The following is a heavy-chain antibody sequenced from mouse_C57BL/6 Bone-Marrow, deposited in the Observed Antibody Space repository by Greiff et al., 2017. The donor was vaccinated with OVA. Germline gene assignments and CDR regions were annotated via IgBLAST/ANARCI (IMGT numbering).Heavy chain of an antibody. CDR3: ARDHGYHWYFDV. J-gene: IGHJ1*03. CDR2: ISYSGST. Sequence: DVKLQESGPGMVKPSQSLSLTCTVTGYSITSGYDWHWIRHFPGNKLEWMGYISYSGSTNYNPSLKSRISITHDTSKNHFFLKLNSVTTEDTATYYCARDHGYHWYFDVWGTGTTVTVSS. D-gene: IGHD2-2*01. CDR1: GYSITSGYD. V-gene: IGHV3-1*01.